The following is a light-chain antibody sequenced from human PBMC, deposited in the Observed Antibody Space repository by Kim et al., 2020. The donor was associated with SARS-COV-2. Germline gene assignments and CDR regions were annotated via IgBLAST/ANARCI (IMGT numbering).Light chain of an antibody. J-gene: IGKJ1*01. V-gene: IGKV1-27*01. Sequence: ASVGDRITITCRASQGISEYLAWYQQRPGKVPKLLIYGASVFQSGAPSRVSGSGSGTVFTLTISRLQPEDVGTYYCQKYNSAPRTFGQGTKVDIK. CDR1: QGISEY. CDR2: GAS. CDR3: QKYNSAPRT.